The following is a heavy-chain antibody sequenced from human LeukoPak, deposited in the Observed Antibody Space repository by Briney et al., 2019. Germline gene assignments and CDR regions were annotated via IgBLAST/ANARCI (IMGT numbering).Heavy chain of an antibody. CDR2: ISAYNGNT. D-gene: IGHD5-18*01. J-gene: IGHJ3*02. Sequence: GASVKVSCKASGYTFISYGISWVRQAPGQGLEWMGWISAYNGNTNYAQKLQGRVTMTTDTSTSTAYMELRSLRSDDTAVYYCAREASGYSYGYDAFDIWGQGTMVTVSS. CDR1: GYTFISYG. V-gene: IGHV1-18*01. CDR3: AREASGYSYGYDAFDI.